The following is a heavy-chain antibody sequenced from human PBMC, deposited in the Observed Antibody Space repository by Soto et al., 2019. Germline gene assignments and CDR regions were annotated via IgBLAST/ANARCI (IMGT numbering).Heavy chain of an antibody. J-gene: IGHJ5*02. CDR2: IFSSGTT. CDR3: ARELVSYNSNWFDP. CDR1: GGSVDSSY. V-gene: IGHV4-4*07. Sequence: PSETLSLTCSVSGGSVDSSYWTWIRQPAGRGLEWIGRIFSSGTTNYNPSLKSRLTLSVDTSKNMISLKLISVTAADTATYYCARELVSYNSNWFDPWGRGTVVTVPS. D-gene: IGHD1-20*01.